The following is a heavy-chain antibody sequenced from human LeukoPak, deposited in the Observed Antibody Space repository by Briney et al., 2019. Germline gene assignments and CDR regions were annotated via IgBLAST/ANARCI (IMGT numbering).Heavy chain of an antibody. V-gene: IGHV4-39*01. CDR2: IYYSGST. CDR3: ARTGVDYFDY. J-gene: IGHJ4*02. CDR1: GGSISSSSYY. D-gene: IGHD2-15*01. Sequence: PSETLSLTCTVSGGSISSSSYYWGWIRQPPGKGLEWIGSIYYSGSTYYNPSLKSRVTISVDTSKNQFSLKLSSVTAADTAVYYCARTGVDYFDYWGQGTLVTVSS.